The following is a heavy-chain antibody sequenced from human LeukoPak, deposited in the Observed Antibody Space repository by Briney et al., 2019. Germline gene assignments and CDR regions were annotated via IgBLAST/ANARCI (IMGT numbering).Heavy chain of an antibody. CDR3: ARTRIAAAATQGDHWFDP. D-gene: IGHD6-13*01. J-gene: IGHJ5*02. CDR2: TDWDDDK. CDR1: GFSLSTTGMC. Sequence: SGPALAKPTQTLTLTCTFSGFSLSTTGMCVSWIRQPPGKALEWLARTDWDDDKYYSTSLKTRLTISKDTSKNQVVLTMTNMDPVDTATYYCARTRIAAAATQGDHWFDPWGQGTLVTVSS. V-gene: IGHV2-70*11.